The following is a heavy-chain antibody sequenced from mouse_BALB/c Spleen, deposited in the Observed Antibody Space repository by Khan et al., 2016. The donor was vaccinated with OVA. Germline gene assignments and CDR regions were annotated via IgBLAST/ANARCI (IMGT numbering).Heavy chain of an antibody. V-gene: IGHV7-3*02. CDR2: IRNKAKGYTT. J-gene: IGHJ1*01. Sequence: EVELVESGGGLVQPGGSLRLSCATSGFTFTDYYMSWVRQPPGKSLEWLGFIRNKAKGYTTEYSAPVKGRFTISRDNYQSIVYLQMNTLRAEDSATYYCARETVVDVYWYLDVWGAGTTVTVAS. CDR1: GFTFTDYY. D-gene: IGHD1-1*01. CDR3: ARETVVDVYWYLDV.